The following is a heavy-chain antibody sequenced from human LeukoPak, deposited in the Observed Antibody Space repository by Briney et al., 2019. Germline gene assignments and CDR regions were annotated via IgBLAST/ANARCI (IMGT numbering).Heavy chain of an antibody. CDR3: ARKRSFDL. CDR2: IHSGRST. Sequence: KPSETLSLTCTVSGGSMSSSSTYWGWIRQPPGKGLDWIGTIHSGRSTYYNPSLKSRVTISLDTSKNQFFLKLSSVTAADTAVYYCARKRSFDLWGQGTLVTVSS. J-gene: IGHJ4*02. D-gene: IGHD3-9*01. CDR1: GGSMSSSSTY. V-gene: IGHV4-39*07.